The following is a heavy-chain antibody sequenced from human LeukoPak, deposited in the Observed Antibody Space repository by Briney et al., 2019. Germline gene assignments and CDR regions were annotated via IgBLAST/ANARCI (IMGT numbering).Heavy chain of an antibody. D-gene: IGHD4-11*01. CDR1: GFTFSTYW. V-gene: IGHV3-74*01. J-gene: IGHJ4*02. Sequence: GGSLRLSCEASGFTFSTYWMHWVRQAPGKGLVWVSRINSDGSSPIYADFVKGRFTVSKDNAKNTVYLQMNSLRAEDTAVYYCARDKWLTTTHYFDYWGQGTLVTVSS. CDR3: ARDKWLTTTHYFDY. CDR2: INSDGSSP.